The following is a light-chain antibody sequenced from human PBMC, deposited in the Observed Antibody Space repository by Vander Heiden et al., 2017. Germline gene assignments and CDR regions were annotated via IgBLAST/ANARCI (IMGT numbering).Light chain of an antibody. CDR3: QHYNNWPPWT. CDR1: QSVDRN. Sequence: EVVMTPSPATMSVSPGERATLSCRASQSVDRNLAWYQQKPGQAPRLLIYGASTRASDIPARFSGTGSGTDFTLTISSLQSEDFAVYYCQHYNNWPPWTFGQGTKVEIK. CDR2: GAS. J-gene: IGKJ1*01. V-gene: IGKV3-15*01.